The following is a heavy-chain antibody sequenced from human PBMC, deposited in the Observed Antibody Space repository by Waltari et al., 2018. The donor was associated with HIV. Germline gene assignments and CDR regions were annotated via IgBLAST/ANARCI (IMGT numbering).Heavy chain of an antibody. CDR3: ARDNWNDYYYYGMDV. CDR2: ISAYNGNT. D-gene: IGHD1-1*01. CDR1: GYTFTSFG. J-gene: IGHJ6*02. V-gene: IGHV1-18*01. Sequence: QVQLVQSGAEVKKPGASVKVSCKASGYTFTSFGISWVRQAPGQGLEWMGWISAYNGNTNYAPKRQGRVTMTTDTSTSTAYMELRSLRSDDTAVFYCARDNWNDYYYYGMDVWGQGTTVTVSS.